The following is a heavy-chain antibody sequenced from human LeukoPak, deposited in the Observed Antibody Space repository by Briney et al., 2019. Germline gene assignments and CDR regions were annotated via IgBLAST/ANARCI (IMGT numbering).Heavy chain of an antibody. D-gene: IGHD2-15*01. V-gene: IGHV3-7*01. Sequence: GGSLRLSCAASGFTFSSYWMSWVRQAPGKGLEWVANIKQDGSEKYYVDSVKGRFTISRDNAKNSLYLQMNSLRAEDTAVYYCARVGYCSGGSCYDNGYGMDVWGQGTTVTVSS. CDR3: ARVGYCSGGSCYDNGYGMDV. CDR2: IKQDGSEK. CDR1: GFTFSSYW. J-gene: IGHJ6*02.